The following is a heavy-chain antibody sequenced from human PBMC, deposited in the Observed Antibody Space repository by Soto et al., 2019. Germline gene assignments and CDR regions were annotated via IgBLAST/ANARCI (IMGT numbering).Heavy chain of an antibody. CDR1: GDSIKTHY. V-gene: IGHV4-59*11. J-gene: IGHJ4*02. D-gene: IGHD3-22*01. CDR3: AKDRLPLLKVVVTYYFDY. CDR2: IYYSGST. Sequence: SETLSLTCNVSGDSIKTHYWSWIRQPPGKGLEWIGYIYYSGSTLYNPSLKRRITISVDTAKNQFSLRLNSVTAADTAVYYCAKDRLPLLKVVVTYYFDYWGQGTLVTVSS.